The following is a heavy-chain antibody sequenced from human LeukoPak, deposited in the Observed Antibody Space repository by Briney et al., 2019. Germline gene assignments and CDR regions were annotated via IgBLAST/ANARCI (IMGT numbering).Heavy chain of an antibody. V-gene: IGHV3-30-3*01. D-gene: IGHD3-22*01. J-gene: IGHJ4*02. CDR2: ISYDGSNK. CDR3: ARDWSNVVTAI. CDR1: GFTFSGYA. Sequence: PGGSLRLSCAASGFTFSGYAMHWVRQAPGKGLEWVAVISYDGSNKYYADSVKGRFTISRDNSKNTLYLQMNSLRAEDTAVYYCARDWSNVVTAIWGQGTLVTVSS.